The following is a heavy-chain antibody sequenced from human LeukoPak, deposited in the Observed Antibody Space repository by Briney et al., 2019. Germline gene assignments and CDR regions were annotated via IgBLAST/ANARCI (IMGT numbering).Heavy chain of an antibody. CDR1: GGSISSYY. CDR3: ARAMVRGARWAGFDY. V-gene: IGHV4-59*08. J-gene: IGHJ4*02. CDR2: IYYSGST. Sequence: SETLSLTCTVSGGSISSYYWSWIRQPPGKGLEWIGYIYYSGSTNYNPSLKSRVTISVDTSKNQFSLKLSSVTAADTAVYYCARAMVRGARWAGFDYWGQGTLVTVSS. D-gene: IGHD3-10*01.